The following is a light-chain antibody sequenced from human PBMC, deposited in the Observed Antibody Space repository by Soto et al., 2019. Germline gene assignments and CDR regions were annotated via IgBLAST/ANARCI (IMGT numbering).Light chain of an antibody. CDR1: SSDVGGYNS. Sequence: QSVLTQPASVSGSPGQSITISCTGTSSDVGGYNSVSWYQQHPGKAPKLMIYEVSNRPSGVSNRFSGSKSGSTASLTISGLQAEDEADYYCSSYTSSSTPRVFGTGTKVTVL. CDR3: SSYTSSSTPRV. CDR2: EVS. V-gene: IGLV2-14*01. J-gene: IGLJ1*01.